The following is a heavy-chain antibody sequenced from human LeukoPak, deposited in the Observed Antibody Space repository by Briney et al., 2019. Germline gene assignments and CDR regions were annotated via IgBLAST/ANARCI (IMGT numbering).Heavy chain of an antibody. D-gene: IGHD5-18*01. CDR1: GGSISSSSYY. CDR2: IYYSGST. Sequence: PSETLSLTCTVSGGSISSSSYYWGWIRQPPGTGLEWIGSIYYSGSTYYNPSLKSRVTISVDTSKSQFSLKLSSVTAADTAVYYCARHTLGYSYGRYFDYWGQGTLVTVSS. CDR3: ARHTLGYSYGRYFDY. J-gene: IGHJ4*02. V-gene: IGHV4-39*01.